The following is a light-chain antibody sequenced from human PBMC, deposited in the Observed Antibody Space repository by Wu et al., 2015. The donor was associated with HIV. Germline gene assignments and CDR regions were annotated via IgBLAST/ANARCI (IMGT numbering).Light chain of an antibody. J-gene: IGKJ1*01. CDR3: LQDFSYPRT. CDR1: QEIRDD. Sequence: AIQMTQSPSSLSASVGDRVIITCRASQEIRDDLSWFQQKPGRAPKLLIYGASILYSGVPSRFSGSGSGTGFTLTISDLQSEDFATYYCLQDFSYPRTFGQGTKVAVK. CDR2: GAS. V-gene: IGKV1-6*01.